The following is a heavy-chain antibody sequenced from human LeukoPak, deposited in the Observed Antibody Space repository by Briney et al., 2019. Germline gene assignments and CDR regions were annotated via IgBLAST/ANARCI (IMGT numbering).Heavy chain of an antibody. J-gene: IGHJ4*02. CDR2: IKQDGSEK. V-gene: IGHV3-7*01. Sequence: GGSLRLSCLASGFTFNSNWMSWVRQAPGKGLEWVANIKQDGSEKYYVDSVKGRFTISRDNAKNSVSLQMNSLRVEDTAVYYCARDKYYDRYFDSWGQGTLVTVSS. D-gene: IGHD3-22*01. CDR3: ARDKYYDRYFDS. CDR1: GFTFNSNW.